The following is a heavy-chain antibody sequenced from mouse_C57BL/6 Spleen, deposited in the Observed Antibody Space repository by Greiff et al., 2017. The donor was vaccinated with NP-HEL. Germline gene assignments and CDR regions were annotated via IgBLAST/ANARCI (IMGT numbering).Heavy chain of an antibody. J-gene: IGHJ4*01. CDR3: ARSDGSSYYYAMDY. V-gene: IGHV1-82*01. CDR1: GYAFSSSW. Sequence: VQLQQSGPELVKPGASVKISCKASGYAFSSSWMNWVKQRPGKGLEWIGRIYPGDGDTNYNGKFKGKATLTADKSSSTAYMQLSSLTSEDSAVYFWARSDGSSYYYAMDYWGQGTSVTVSS. D-gene: IGHD1-1*01. CDR2: IYPGDGDT.